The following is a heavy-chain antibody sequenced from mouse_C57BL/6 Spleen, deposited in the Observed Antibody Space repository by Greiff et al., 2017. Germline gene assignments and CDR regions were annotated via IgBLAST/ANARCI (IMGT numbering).Heavy chain of an antibody. Sequence: QVQLQQPGAELVMPGASVKLSCKASGYTFTSYWMHWVKQMPGQGLEWIGEIDPSDSYTNYNQKFKGKSTLTVDKSSSTAYMQLSSLTSEDSAVYYCARREFAYWGQGTLVTVSA. J-gene: IGHJ3*01. CDR2: IDPSDSYT. CDR3: ARREFAY. V-gene: IGHV1-69*01. CDR1: GYTFTSYW.